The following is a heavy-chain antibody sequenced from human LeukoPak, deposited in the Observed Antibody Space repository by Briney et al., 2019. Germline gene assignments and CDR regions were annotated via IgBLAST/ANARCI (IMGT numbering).Heavy chain of an antibody. CDR1: GFTFSSYA. V-gene: IGHV3-23*01. CDR3: AKDRSSSSGGGYFDY. CDR2: ISGSGGST. Sequence: PGGSLRLSCAASGFTFSSYAMSWVRQAPGKGLEWVSAISGSGGSTYYADSVKGRFTISRDNSKNTLYLQMNSLRAEDTAVYYCAKDRSSSSGGGYFDYWGQGTLVTVSS. D-gene: IGHD6-6*01. J-gene: IGHJ4*02.